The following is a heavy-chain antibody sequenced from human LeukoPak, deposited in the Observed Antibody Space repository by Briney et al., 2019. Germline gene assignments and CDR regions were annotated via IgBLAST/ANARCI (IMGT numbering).Heavy chain of an antibody. CDR3: ARDGSSWYDYYYYYYMDV. V-gene: IGHV6-1*01. D-gene: IGHD6-13*01. Sequence: SQTLSLTCAISGDSVSSNSAAWNWIRQSPSRGLEWLGRTYYRSKWYNDYAVSVKSRITINPDTSKNQFSLQLNSVTPEDTAVYYCARDGSSWYDYYYYYYMDVWGKGTTVTISS. CDR1: GDSVSSNSAA. J-gene: IGHJ6*03. CDR2: TYYRSKWYN.